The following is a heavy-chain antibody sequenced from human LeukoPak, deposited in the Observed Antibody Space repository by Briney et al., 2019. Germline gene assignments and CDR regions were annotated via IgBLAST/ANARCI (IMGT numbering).Heavy chain of an antibody. Sequence: SETLSLTCAVYGGSFSGYYWSWIRQPPGKGLEWIGEINHSGSTNYNPSLKSRVTISVDTSKNQFSLKLSSVTAADTAVYYCARVRWLQGLYFDYWGQGTLVTVSS. CDR1: GGSFSGYY. V-gene: IGHV4-34*01. CDR2: INHSGST. J-gene: IGHJ4*02. D-gene: IGHD5-24*01. CDR3: ARVRWLQGLYFDY.